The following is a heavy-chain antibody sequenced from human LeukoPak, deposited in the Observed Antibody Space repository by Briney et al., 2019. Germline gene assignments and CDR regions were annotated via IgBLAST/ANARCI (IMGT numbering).Heavy chain of an antibody. D-gene: IGHD3-22*01. J-gene: IGHJ2*01. CDR3: ATDTARPYYYDSSGPSSYWYFDL. Sequence: GASVKVSCKVSGYTLTELSMHWVRQAPGKGLEWMGDFDPEDGETIYAQKFQGRVTMTEDTSTDTAYMELSSLRSEDTAVYYCATDTARPYYYDSSGPSSYWYFDLWGRGTLVTVSS. CDR2: FDPEDGET. CDR1: GYTLTELS. V-gene: IGHV1-24*01.